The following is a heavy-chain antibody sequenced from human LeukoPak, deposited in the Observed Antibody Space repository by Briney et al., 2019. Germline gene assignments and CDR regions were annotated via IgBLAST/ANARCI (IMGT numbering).Heavy chain of an antibody. Sequence: GGSLRLSCAASGFTVSSNYMSWVRQAPGKGLEWVSVIYSGGSTYYADSVKGRFTISRGNSKNTLYLQMNSLRAEDTAVYYCAGQVVVAATVAFDIWGQGTMVTVSS. V-gene: IGHV3-53*01. J-gene: IGHJ3*02. CDR2: IYSGGST. CDR1: GFTVSSNY. D-gene: IGHD2-15*01. CDR3: AGQVVVAATVAFDI.